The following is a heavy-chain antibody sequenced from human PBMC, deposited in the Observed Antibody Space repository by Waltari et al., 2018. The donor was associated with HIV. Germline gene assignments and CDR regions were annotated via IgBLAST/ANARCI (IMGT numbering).Heavy chain of an antibody. J-gene: IGHJ4*02. Sequence: EVQLVESGGGLIQPGGSLRLSCAASGFTVSSNYMSWVRQAPGKGLELVSVIYSGGSTYYADSVKGRFTISRDNSKNTLYLQMNSLRAEDTAVYYCARDRYDSSGYYHDWGQGTLVTVSS. CDR2: IYSGGST. D-gene: IGHD3-22*01. CDR3: ARDRYDSSGYYHD. CDR1: GFTVSSNY. V-gene: IGHV3-53*01.